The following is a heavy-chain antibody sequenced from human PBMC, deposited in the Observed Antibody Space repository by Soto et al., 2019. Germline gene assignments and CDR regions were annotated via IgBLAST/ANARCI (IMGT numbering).Heavy chain of an antibody. V-gene: IGHV1-8*01. CDR2: MNPNSGNT. D-gene: IGHD3-10*01. Sequence: QVQLVQSGAEVKKPGASVKVSCKASGYTFTSYDINWVRQATGQGLEWMGWMNPNSGNTGYAQKFQGRVTMTRNTSISTAYVELSSLGSEDTAVYYCASDTSGWFAFDIWGQGTMVTVSS. J-gene: IGHJ3*02. CDR3: ASDTSGWFAFDI. CDR1: GYTFTSYD.